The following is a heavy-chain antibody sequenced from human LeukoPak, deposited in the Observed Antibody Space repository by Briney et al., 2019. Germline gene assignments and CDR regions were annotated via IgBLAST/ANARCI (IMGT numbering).Heavy chain of an antibody. Sequence: GGSLRLSCAASGFSLRNYWMTWVRQSPGKGLEWVAIINPDGSGKYSVDSVKGRFTISRDSAKNSLYLQMSSLRAEDTAVYYCARGGHRQKEFWGQGTLVTVSS. D-gene: IGHD3-10*01. V-gene: IGHV3-7*01. CDR1: GFSLRNYW. CDR3: ARGGHRQKEF. CDR2: INPDGSGK. J-gene: IGHJ4*02.